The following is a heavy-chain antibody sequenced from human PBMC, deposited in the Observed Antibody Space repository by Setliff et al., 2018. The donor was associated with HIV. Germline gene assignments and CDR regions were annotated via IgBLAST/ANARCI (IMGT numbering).Heavy chain of an antibody. CDR3: ARGGSKWSGSYADY. J-gene: IGHJ4*02. Sequence: PSETLSLTCAVHGGSFSDYYWTWIRQPPGKGLEWIGEIKHSGSTNYNPSLKSRVTISVDTAKNQFSLNLTSVTAADTAVYYCARGGSKWSGSYADYWGQGTLVTVSS. CDR1: GGSFSDYY. D-gene: IGHD1-26*01. CDR2: IKHSGST. V-gene: IGHV4-34*01.